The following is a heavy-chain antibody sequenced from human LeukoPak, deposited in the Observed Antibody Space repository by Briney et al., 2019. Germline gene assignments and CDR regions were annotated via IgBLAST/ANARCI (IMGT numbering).Heavy chain of an antibody. J-gene: IGHJ4*02. V-gene: IGHV3-23*01. CDR2: IRGSGDT. D-gene: IGHD3-3*01. CDR1: GSPFRNNV. CDR3: AKTFPYGTTWYGFCDY. Sequence: GGSLRLSCAASGSPFRNNVMTWVRQAPGRGLDWLAAIRGSGDTYYADSVKGRFTISRDNSKNMLYLQMNSLRAEDTAVYYCAKTFPYGTTWYGFCDYWGQGALVTVSS.